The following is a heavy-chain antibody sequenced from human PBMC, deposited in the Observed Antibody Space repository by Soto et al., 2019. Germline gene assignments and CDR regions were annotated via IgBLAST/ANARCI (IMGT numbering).Heavy chain of an antibody. CDR1: AGSFSGYY. J-gene: IGHJ4*02. CDR2: INHSGST. D-gene: IGHD2-15*01. V-gene: IGHV4-34*01. Sequence: SETLSLTCAVYAGSFSGYYWSWISQPPGKGLEWIGEINHSGSTNYNPSLKSGVTISVDTSKNQFSLKLSAVTAADTAVYYWALGLVAETFDYWGQGTLVTVSS. CDR3: ALGLVAETFDY.